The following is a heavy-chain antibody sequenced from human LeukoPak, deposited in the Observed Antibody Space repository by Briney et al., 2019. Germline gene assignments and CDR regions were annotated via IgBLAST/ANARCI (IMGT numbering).Heavy chain of an antibody. CDR3: ARDFFGVRAAKKRDDSSGYPIGDY. CDR1: GYTFTSYG. J-gene: IGHJ4*02. D-gene: IGHD3-22*01. V-gene: IGHV1-18*01. CDR2: ISAYNGNT. Sequence: ASVKVSCKASGYTFTSYGISWVRQAPGQGLEWMGWISAYNGNTNYAQKLQGRVTMTTDTSTSTAYMELRSLRSDDTAVCYCARDFFGVRAAKKRDDSSGYPIGDYWGQGTLVTVSS.